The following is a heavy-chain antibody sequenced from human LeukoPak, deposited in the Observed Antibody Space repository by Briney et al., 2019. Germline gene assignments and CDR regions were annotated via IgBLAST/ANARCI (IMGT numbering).Heavy chain of an antibody. J-gene: IGHJ4*02. CDR2: IYTSGST. Sequence: PSETLSLACTVSGGSINSGSYYWTWLRQPAGRGLEWIGRIYTSGSTNYSPALKSRVTISLDTSKNQFSLKLFSVTAADTAVYYCARDAPPPYCSVGTCYFDYWGQGSLVTVSS. CDR1: GGSINSGSYY. V-gene: IGHV4-61*02. CDR3: ARDAPPPYCSVGTCYFDY. D-gene: IGHD2-15*01.